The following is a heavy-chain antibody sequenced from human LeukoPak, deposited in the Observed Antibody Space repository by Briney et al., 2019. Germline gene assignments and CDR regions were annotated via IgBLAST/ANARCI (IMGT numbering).Heavy chain of an antibody. CDR3: ARLISGVGYFDY. Sequence: SETLSLTCTVSGGSISSYYWSWIRQPPGKGLEWIGYIYYGGSTNYNPSLKSRVTISIDTSKNQFSLKLSSVTAADTAVYYCARLISGVGYFDYWGQGTLVTVSS. J-gene: IGHJ4*02. CDR1: GGSISSYY. V-gene: IGHV4-59*01. CDR2: IYYGGST. D-gene: IGHD3-10*01.